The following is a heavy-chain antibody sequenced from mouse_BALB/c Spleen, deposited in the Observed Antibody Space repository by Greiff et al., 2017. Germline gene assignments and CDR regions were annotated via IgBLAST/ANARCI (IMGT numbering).Heavy chain of an antibody. J-gene: IGHJ1*01. CDR2: IWGDGST. Sequence: VQRVESGPGLVAPSQSLSITCTVSGFSLTGYGVNWVRQPPGKGLEWLGMIWGDGSTDYNSALKSRLSISKDNSKSQVFLKMNSLQTDDTARYYCARAKTGNDWYFDVWGAGTTVTVSS. D-gene: IGHD4-1*01. CDR1: GFSLTGYG. CDR3: ARAKTGNDWYFDV. V-gene: IGHV2-6-7*01.